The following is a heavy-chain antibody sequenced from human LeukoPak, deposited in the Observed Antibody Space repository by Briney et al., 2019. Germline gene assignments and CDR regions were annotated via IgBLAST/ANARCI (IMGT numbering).Heavy chain of an antibody. CDR1: GFTLSRHS. D-gene: IGHD3-22*01. Sequence: HAGGSLRLSCVTSGFTLSRHSMSSARLAPGKGREWGSAICGSDGTTSYVASVRGRFTISRDNSKDTLYLQMNSLRAEDTAVYYCAKRDSSGSYPYYFDSWGQRALVTVSS. CDR2: ICGSDGTT. J-gene: IGHJ4*02. V-gene: IGHV3-23*01. CDR3: AKRDSSGSYPYYFDS.